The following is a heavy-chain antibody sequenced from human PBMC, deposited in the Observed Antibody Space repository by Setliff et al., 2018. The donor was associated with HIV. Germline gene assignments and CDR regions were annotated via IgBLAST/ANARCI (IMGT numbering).Heavy chain of an antibody. V-gene: IGHV4-39*02. Sequence: PSETLSLTCTVSGGSISSSSYYWGWIRQPPGKGLEWIGSIYYSGSTYANPSLKSRVTISVDTSKNQFSLNLSSVTAADTAVYYCAKDRGYYFDLWGRGILVTVSS. J-gene: IGHJ2*01. CDR1: GGSISSSSYY. CDR3: AKDRGYYFDL. D-gene: IGHD3-10*01. CDR2: IYYSGST.